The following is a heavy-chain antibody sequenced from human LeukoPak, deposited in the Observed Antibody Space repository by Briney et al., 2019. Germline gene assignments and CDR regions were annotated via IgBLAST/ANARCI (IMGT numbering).Heavy chain of an antibody. CDR1: GFTLSSYG. CDR3: ARDQPMVRGVIIISAQGMDV. CDR2: IWYDGSNK. D-gene: IGHD3-10*01. Sequence: GGSLRLSCAASGFTLSSYGMHWVRQAPGKGLEWVAVIWYDGSNKYYADSVKGRFTISRDNSKNTLYLQMNSLRAEDTAVYYCARDQPMVRGVIIISAQGMDVWGQGTTVTVSS. V-gene: IGHV3-33*01. J-gene: IGHJ6*02.